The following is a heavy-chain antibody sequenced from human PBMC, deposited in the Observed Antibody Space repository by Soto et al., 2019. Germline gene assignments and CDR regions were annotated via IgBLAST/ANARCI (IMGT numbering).Heavy chain of an antibody. CDR3: AREGAAGTEFDY. D-gene: IGHD6-13*01. J-gene: IGHJ4*02. V-gene: IGHV4-59*01. Sequence: PSETLSLTCTVSGGSISSYYWSWIRQPPGKGLEWIGYIYYSGSTNYNPSLKSRVTISVDTSKNQFSLKLSSLRSEDTAVYYCAREGAAGTEFDYWGQGTLVTVSS. CDR2: IYYSGST. CDR1: GGSISSYY.